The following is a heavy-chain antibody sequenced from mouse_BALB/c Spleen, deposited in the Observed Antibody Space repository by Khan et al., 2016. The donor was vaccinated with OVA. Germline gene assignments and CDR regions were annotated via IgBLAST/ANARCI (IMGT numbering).Heavy chain of an antibody. CDR3: ARLEDI. D-gene: IGHD1-3*01. CDR2: IWSGGSK. V-gene: IGHV2-9*02. Sequence: VQLEESGPGLVAPSQSLSITCTVSGFSLTSYGVHWVRQPQGKGLEWLGVIWSGGSKNYNSALMSRLSISKHNSKSQVFLKMNSLQTNDTDMYYCARLEDIWGQGTTLTVAS. CDR1: GFSLTSYG. J-gene: IGHJ2*01.